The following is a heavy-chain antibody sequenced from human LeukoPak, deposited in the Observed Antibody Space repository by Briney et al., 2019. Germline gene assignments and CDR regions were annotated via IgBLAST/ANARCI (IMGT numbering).Heavy chain of an antibody. D-gene: IGHD5-24*01. CDR3: ARDRYGDGFAHFDY. Sequence: ASVNVCCKASGYTFTSYAMHWVRQAPGQGLEWMGWITPSGGTNYPQKFQGRVAITRDTSITTAYMDLSRLTSDDTAVYYCARDRYGDGFAHFDYWGQGALVTVSS. V-gene: IGHV1-2*02. CDR1: GYTFTSYA. CDR2: ITPSGGT. J-gene: IGHJ4*02.